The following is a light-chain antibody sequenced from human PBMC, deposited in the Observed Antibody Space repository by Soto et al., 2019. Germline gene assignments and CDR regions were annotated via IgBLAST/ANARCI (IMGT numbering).Light chain of an antibody. CDR2: GAS. CDR3: QQYNNWPPIT. Sequence: EIVLTQSPGTLSVSPGERATLSCRASQSVSSNLAWYQQKPGQAPRLLIYGASTRATGIPARFSGSGSGTDLTLTISSLQSEDFAVYYCQQYNNWPPITFGGGTKVDIK. V-gene: IGKV3-15*01. J-gene: IGKJ4*01. CDR1: QSVSSN.